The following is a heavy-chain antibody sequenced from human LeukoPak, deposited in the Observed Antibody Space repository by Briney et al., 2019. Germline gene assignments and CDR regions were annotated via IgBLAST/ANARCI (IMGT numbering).Heavy chain of an antibody. V-gene: IGHV3-30-3*01. J-gene: IGHJ4*02. CDR2: ISYDGSNK. Sequence: GRSLRLSCAASGFTFSSYAMHWVRQAPGKGLEGVAVISYDGSNKYYADSVKGRFTISRDNSKNTLYLQMNSLRAEDTAVYYCARGGGSGYYFDYWGQGTLVTVSS. D-gene: IGHD2-15*01. CDR1: GFTFSSYA. CDR3: ARGGGSGYYFDY.